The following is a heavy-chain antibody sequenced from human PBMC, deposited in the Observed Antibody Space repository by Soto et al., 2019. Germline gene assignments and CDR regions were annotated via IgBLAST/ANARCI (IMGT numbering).Heavy chain of an antibody. D-gene: IGHD1-1*01. CDR3: ARWGNDRPLDY. CDR1: GFTFSSNG. V-gene: IGHV3-33*01. CDR2: IWYDGSNK. J-gene: IGHJ4*02. Sequence: QVQPVESGGGVVQSGRSLRLSCAASGFTFSSNGMHWVRQAPGKGLEWVAVIWYDGSNKYYADSVRGRFTIYRDNSKNMVYLQMNSLRVEDTAVYYCARWGNDRPLDYWGQGTLVTVTS.